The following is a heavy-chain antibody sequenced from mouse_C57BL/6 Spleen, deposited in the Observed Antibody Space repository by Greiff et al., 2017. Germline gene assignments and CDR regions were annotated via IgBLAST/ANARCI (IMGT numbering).Heavy chain of an antibody. CDR2: IYPGSGST. J-gene: IGHJ2*01. D-gene: IGHD4-1*01. CDR3: AREGTGPYYFDY. V-gene: IGHV1-55*01. CDR1: GYTFTSYW. Sequence: QVQLQQPGAELVKPGASVKTSCKASGYTFTSYWITWVKQRPGQGLEWIGDIYPGSGSTNYNEKFKSKATLTVDTSYSTAYMQLSSLTSEDSAVYYCAREGTGPYYFDYWGQGTTLTVSS.